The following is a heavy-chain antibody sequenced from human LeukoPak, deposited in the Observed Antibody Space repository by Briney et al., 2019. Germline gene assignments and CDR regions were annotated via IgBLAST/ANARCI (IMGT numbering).Heavy chain of an antibody. J-gene: IGHJ4*02. CDR1: GFTFISYE. Sequence: GGSLRLSCAASGFTFISYEMNRVRQAPGKGLEWVSYISSSGSTIYYADSVKGRFTISRDNAKNSLYLQMNSLRAEDTAVYYCAREVDFWSGFQGYFEYWGQGTLLTVSS. V-gene: IGHV3-48*03. D-gene: IGHD3-3*01. CDR3: AREVDFWSGFQGYFEY. CDR2: ISSSGSTI.